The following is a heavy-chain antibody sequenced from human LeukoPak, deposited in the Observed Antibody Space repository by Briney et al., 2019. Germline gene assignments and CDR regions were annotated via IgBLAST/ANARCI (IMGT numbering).Heavy chain of an antibody. Sequence: SETLSLTCTVSGGSISSYYWXXXXXXXXXXXXXIGYIYYSXXXXXXXXXXXXXXXXXDTSKXXXSLKLSSVTAADTAVYYCARVLSGAFDIWGQGTMVTVSS. CDR2: IYYSXXX. D-gene: IGHD2/OR15-2a*01. J-gene: IGHJ3*02. CDR3: ARVLSGAFDI. V-gene: IGHV4-59*01. CDR1: GGSISSYY.